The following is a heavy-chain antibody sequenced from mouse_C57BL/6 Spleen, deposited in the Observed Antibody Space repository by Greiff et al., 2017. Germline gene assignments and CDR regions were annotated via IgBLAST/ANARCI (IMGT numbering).Heavy chain of an antibody. Sequence: EVQGVESGGGFVQPKGSLKLSCAASGFTFNTYAMHWVRQAPGKGLEWVARIRSKSSNYASYSAVSVKGRCTISRDDSQSNIYLQMSNLKTEDTAMYYSVRDSLLGRFDYWGQGTTLTVSS. J-gene: IGHJ2*01. CDR1: GFTFNTYA. CDR3: VRDSLLGRFDY. CDR2: IRSKSSNYAS. D-gene: IGHD4-1*01. V-gene: IGHV10-3*01.